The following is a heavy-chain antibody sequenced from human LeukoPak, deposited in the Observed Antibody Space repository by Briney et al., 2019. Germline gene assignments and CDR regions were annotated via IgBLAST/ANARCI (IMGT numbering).Heavy chain of an antibody. Sequence: SETLSLTCTVSGGSISSGGYYWSWIRQPPGKGLEWIGYICHSGSTYYNPSLKSRVTISVDTSKNQFSLKLSSVTAADTAVYYCARVSGIQLVVSFYYYYYYMDVWGKGTTVTVSS. CDR2: ICHSGST. V-gene: IGHV4-30-2*01. D-gene: IGHD6-6*01. CDR3: ARVSGIQLVVSFYYYYYYMDV. CDR1: GGSISSGGYY. J-gene: IGHJ6*03.